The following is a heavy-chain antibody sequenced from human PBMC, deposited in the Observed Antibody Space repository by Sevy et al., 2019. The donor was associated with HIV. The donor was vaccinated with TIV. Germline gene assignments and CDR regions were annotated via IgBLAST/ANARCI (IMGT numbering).Heavy chain of an antibody. J-gene: IGHJ6*02. Sequence: ASVKVSCKASGGTFSSYAISWVRQAPGQGLEWMGGIIPIFGTANYAQKFQGRVTITADESTSTAYMELSSLRSEDTAGYYCARGEYSSSWHRTGSYYYYGMDVWGQGTTVTVSS. V-gene: IGHV1-69*13. D-gene: IGHD6-13*01. CDR1: GGTFSSYA. CDR2: IIPIFGTA. CDR3: ARGEYSSSWHRTGSYYYYGMDV.